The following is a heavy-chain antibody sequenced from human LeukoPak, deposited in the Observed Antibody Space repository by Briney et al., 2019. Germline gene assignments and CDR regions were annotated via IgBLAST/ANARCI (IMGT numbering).Heavy chain of an antibody. CDR3: VSGIVEGTNH. CDR1: GFSFSNYW. J-gene: IGHJ5*02. Sequence: PGGSLRLSCAASGFSFSNYWMYWVRQAPGKGLVWVSRINGDGRTTSYADSVKGRFTISRDNAKNTLYVQMNNLRAEDTAVYFCVSGIVEGTNHWGQGTLVTVSS. CDR2: INGDGRTT. V-gene: IGHV3-74*01. D-gene: IGHD2-21*01.